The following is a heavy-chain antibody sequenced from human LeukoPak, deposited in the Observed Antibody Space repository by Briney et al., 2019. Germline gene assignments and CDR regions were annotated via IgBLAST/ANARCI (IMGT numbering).Heavy chain of an antibody. Sequence: GGSLRLSCAASGFTFSSYSMNWVRQAPGKGLEWVSSISSSSSYIYYADSVKGRFTISRDNAKNSLYLQMNSLRAEDTAVYYCAREGGSSSWYVETFFDYWGQGTLVTVSS. D-gene: IGHD6-13*01. CDR3: AREGGSSSWYVETFFDY. J-gene: IGHJ4*02. CDR2: ISSSSSYI. CDR1: GFTFSSYS. V-gene: IGHV3-21*01.